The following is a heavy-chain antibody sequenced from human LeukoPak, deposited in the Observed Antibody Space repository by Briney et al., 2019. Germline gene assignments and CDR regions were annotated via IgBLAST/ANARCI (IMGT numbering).Heavy chain of an antibody. CDR2: IIPIFGTA. Sequence: SVKVSCKASGGTFSSYAISWVRQAPGQGLEWMGGIIPIFGTANYAQKFQGRVTITADESTSTAYMELSSLRSEDTAVYYCARDRYCSGGSCYTFDYWGQGTLVTVSS. V-gene: IGHV1-69*13. CDR3: ARDRYCSGGSCYTFDY. CDR1: GGTFSSYA. J-gene: IGHJ4*02. D-gene: IGHD2-15*01.